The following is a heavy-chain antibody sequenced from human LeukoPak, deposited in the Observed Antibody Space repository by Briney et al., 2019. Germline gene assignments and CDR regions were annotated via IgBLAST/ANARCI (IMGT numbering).Heavy chain of an antibody. CDR1: GGSISSSSYY. D-gene: IGHD2-15*01. J-gene: IGHJ4*02. V-gene: IGHV4-39*07. Sequence: SGTLSLTCTVSGGSISSSSYYWGWTRQPPGKGLEWIGSIYYSGSTYYNPSLKSRVTISVDTSKNQFSLKLSSVTAADTAVYYCARVSVAAPAIDCWGQGTLVTVSS. CDR2: IYYSGST. CDR3: ARVSVAAPAIDC.